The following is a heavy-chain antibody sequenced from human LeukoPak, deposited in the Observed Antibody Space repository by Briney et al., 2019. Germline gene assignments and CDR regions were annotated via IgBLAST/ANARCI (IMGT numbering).Heavy chain of an antibody. CDR1: GGSISSTGSF. CDR3: WLEKVVAAYFDS. D-gene: IGHD2-15*01. CDR2: IYSGGIT. V-gene: IGHV4-39*07. Sequence: SETLSLTCTVSGGSISSTGSFWGWIRQPPGKGLEWIGSIYSGGITYYSPSLKSRVTISEDTSKNQFSLKMTSMTAADTAIYYCWLEKVVAAYFDSWGQGTLVTVSS. J-gene: IGHJ4*02.